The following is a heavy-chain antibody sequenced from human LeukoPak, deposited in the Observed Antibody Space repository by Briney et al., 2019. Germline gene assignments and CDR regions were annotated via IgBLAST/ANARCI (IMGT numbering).Heavy chain of an antibody. D-gene: IGHD3-16*01. Sequence: PSETLSLTCTVSGGSISSYYWSWIRQPPGKGLEWIGYIYYSGSTNYNPSLKSRVTISVDTSKNQFSLKLSSVTAADPAVYYWARATDYDYVWGSLSPFDYWGQGTLVTVSS. J-gene: IGHJ4*02. CDR2: IYYSGST. CDR1: GGSISSYY. CDR3: ARATDYDYVWGSLSPFDY. V-gene: IGHV4-59*01.